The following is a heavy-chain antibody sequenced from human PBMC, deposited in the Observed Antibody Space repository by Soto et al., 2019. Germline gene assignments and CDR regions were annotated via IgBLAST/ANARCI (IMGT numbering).Heavy chain of an antibody. Sequence: SETLSLTCAVYGGSFSGYYWSWIRQPPGKGLEWIGEINHSGSTNYTPSLKSRLTMSVDTSKNQFSLKLSSVTAADTAVYYCARGGRDYDILTGYSTRNYYFDYWGQGTLVTVSS. V-gene: IGHV4-34*01. CDR2: INHSGST. CDR1: GGSFSGYY. J-gene: IGHJ4*02. D-gene: IGHD3-9*01. CDR3: ARGGRDYDILTGYSTRNYYFDY.